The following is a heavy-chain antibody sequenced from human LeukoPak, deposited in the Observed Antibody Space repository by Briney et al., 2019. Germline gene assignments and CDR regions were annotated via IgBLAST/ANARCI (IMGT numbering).Heavy chain of an antibody. CDR2: VYYNGGT. D-gene: IGHD1-1*01. J-gene: IGHJ4*02. V-gene: IGHV4-59*01. Sequence: SETLSLTCTVSGGSIRSYFWSWIRQPPGKGLEWIGYVYYNGGTNYNPSLKSRVTISIDTSRTQFSLKLSSVTAADTAVYYCARDNERNYFDYWGQGALVTVSS. CDR1: GGSIRSYF. CDR3: ARDNERNYFDY.